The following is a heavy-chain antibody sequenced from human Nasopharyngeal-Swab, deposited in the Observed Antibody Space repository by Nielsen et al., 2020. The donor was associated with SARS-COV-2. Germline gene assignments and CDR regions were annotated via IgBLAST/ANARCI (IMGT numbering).Heavy chain of an antibody. D-gene: IGHD6-13*01. Sequence: SLKISCAASGFTFSSYAMHWVRQAPGKGLEWVSGINWNSGTIGYADSVKGRFTISRDNAKNSLYLQMNSLRAEDTALYYCVKDKGSSSSEGFDYWGQGTLVTVSS. J-gene: IGHJ4*02. CDR3: VKDKGSSSSEGFDY. CDR1: GFTFSSYA. CDR2: INWNSGTI. V-gene: IGHV3-9*01.